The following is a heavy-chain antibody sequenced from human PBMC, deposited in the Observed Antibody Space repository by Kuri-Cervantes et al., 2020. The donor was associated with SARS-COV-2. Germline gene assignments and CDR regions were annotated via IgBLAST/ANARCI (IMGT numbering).Heavy chain of an antibody. J-gene: IGHJ4*02. CDR1: GFNFSTTD. CDR3: AKDRAGVHDF. Sequence: GESLKISCVASGFNFSTTDMHWVRQAPGKGLEWVTFISSDGKNKKCMASGKGRFTIPRDNSQNTLHLQMKSLRDEVTAIYYCAKDRAGVHDFWGQGTPVTVSS. CDR2: ISSDGKNK. D-gene: IGHD2-21*01. V-gene: IGHV3-30*18.